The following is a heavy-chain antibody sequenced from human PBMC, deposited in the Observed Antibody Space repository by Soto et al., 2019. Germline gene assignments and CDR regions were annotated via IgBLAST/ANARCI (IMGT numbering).Heavy chain of an antibody. D-gene: IGHD2-15*01. Sequence: EVQLVESGGGLVQPGGSLRLSGAASGLTFSSYNMHGFRKVTGKGLEWVSAMDKVDTTFYLGSVRGRFTIYRETAKNSLYLQRNRLRAGDTAVDYFGRLYCSDGSCSLDYWGQGTLVTVSS. V-gene: IGHV3-13*01. J-gene: IGHJ4*02. CDR1: GLTFSSYN. CDR2: MDKVDTT. CDR3: GRLYCSDGSCSLDY.